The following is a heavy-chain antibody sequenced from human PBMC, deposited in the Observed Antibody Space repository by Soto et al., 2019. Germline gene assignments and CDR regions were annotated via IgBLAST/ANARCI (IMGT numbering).Heavy chain of an antibody. Sequence: GGSLRLSFSASGFTFSDENMSWVRQVPGKGLEWVSGISGGGSYIFYADSVQGRFSISRDNPKSSLFLEMNSLRVEDTAVYDCARDSDCHSTSCFFPPHVWGQGTTVTVS. CDR2: ISGGGSYI. V-gene: IGHV3-11*01. CDR3: ARDSDCHSTSCFFPPHV. D-gene: IGHD2-2*01. CDR1: GFTFSDEN. J-gene: IGHJ6*02.